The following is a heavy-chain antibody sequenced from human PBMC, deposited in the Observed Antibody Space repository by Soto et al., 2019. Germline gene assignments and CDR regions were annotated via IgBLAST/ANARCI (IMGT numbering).Heavy chain of an antibody. CDR1: GGSITSYY. D-gene: IGHD5-12*01. V-gene: IGHV4-59*08. J-gene: IGHJ4*02. CDR3: ARRYSGYGDY. CDR2: IYFSGSA. Sequence: SETLSLTCTVSGGSITSYYWSWIRQPPGKGLEWIGYIYFSGSANYNPSLKSRVTISVDTSKNQFSLKLSSVTAADTAVYYCARRYSGYGDYWGQGTLVTVAS.